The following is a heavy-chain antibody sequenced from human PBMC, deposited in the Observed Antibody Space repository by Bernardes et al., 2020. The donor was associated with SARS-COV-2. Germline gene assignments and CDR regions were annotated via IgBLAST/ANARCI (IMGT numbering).Heavy chain of an antibody. CDR3: ARDLAVVVPAAIYGMDV. CDR1: GGTFSSYA. J-gene: IGHJ6*02. Sequence: SVKVSCKASGGTFSSYAISWVRQAPGQGLEWMGGIIPIFGTANYAQKFQGRVTITADESTSTAYMELGSLRSEDTAVYYCARDLAVVVPAAIYGMDVWGQGTTVTVSS. CDR2: IIPIFGTA. V-gene: IGHV1-69*13. D-gene: IGHD2-2*01.